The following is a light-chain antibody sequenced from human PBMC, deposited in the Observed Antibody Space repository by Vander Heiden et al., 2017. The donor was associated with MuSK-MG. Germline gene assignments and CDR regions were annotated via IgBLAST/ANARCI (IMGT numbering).Light chain of an antibody. J-gene: IGLJ2*01. V-gene: IGLV3-27*01. Sequence: YELTQPSSVSVSPGQTARITCSGDVLGSNYARWFQQKPGQAPLLLIYKDSERPSGIPERFSGSSSGTTITLTISGAQVEDEAEYYCYCATDNYLGLFGGGTKLTVL. CDR1: VLGSNY. CDR2: KDS. CDR3: YCATDNYLGL.